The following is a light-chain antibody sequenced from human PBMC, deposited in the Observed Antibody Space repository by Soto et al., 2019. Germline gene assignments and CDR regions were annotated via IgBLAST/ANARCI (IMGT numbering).Light chain of an antibody. V-gene: IGKV3-20*01. Sequence: EIVLTQSPGTLSLSPGERATLSCRASQSISSGFLAWYQQKPGQAPRLLIYGATSRATGVSDRFSGSGSGTDFTLTISRLEPGDSAVYYCQQYGTSALTFGGGTKV. CDR3: QQYGTSALT. CDR2: GAT. J-gene: IGKJ4*01. CDR1: QSISSGF.